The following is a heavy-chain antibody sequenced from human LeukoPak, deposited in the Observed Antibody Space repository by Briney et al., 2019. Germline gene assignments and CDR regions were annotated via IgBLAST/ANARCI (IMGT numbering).Heavy chain of an antibody. Sequence: GESLKISCKGSGYSFTSYWIGWVRQMPGKGLEWMGIIYSGDSDTRYSPSFRGQVTISADKSISTAYLQWSSLKASDTAMYYCATTDIDYGGNFDYWGQGTLVTVSS. J-gene: IGHJ4*02. CDR3: ATTDIDYGGNFDY. CDR2: IYSGDSDT. CDR1: GYSFTSYW. V-gene: IGHV5-51*01. D-gene: IGHD4-23*01.